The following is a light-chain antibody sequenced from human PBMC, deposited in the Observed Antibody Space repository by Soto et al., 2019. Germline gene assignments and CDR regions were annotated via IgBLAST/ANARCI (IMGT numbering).Light chain of an antibody. J-gene: IGKJ1*01. CDR1: QSVNSRY. Sequence: EIVLTQSPGTLSLSPGERATLSCRASQSVNSRYLAWYQQKPGQAPRLLIYGTSSRATGIPDRFSGSGSGTDFTLTISRLEPEDFAVYSCHQYRSTPWTFGQGTKVEIK. CDR2: GTS. CDR3: HQYRSTPWT. V-gene: IGKV3-20*01.